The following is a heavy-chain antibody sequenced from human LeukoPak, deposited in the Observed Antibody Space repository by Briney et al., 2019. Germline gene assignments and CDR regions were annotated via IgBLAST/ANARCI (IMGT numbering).Heavy chain of an antibody. V-gene: IGHV3-23*01. CDR2: ISGSGGST. D-gene: IGHD6-19*01. CDR3: ARDTRDSGWYWYFDL. J-gene: IGHJ2*01. CDR1: GFTFSSYA. Sequence: GGSLRLSCAASGFTFSSYAMSWVRQAPGKGLEWVSAISGSGGSTYYADSVKGRFTISRDNAKNSLYLQMNSLRAEDTAVYYCARDTRDSGWYWYFDLWGRGTLVTVSS.